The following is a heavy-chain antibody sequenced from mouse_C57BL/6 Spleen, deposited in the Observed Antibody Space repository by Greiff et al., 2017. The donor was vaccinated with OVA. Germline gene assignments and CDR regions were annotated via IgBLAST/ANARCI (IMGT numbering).Heavy chain of an antibody. Sequence: VQLQQSGPELVKPGASVKISCKASGYAFSSSWMNWVKQRPGKGLEWIGRIYPGDGDTNYNGKFKGKATLTADKSSSTAYMQLSSLTSEDSAVYCCARKGDYYGSTYLDYWGQGTTLTVSS. CDR3: ARKGDYYGSTYLDY. D-gene: IGHD1-1*01. J-gene: IGHJ2*01. CDR1: GYAFSSSW. CDR2: IYPGDGDT. V-gene: IGHV1-82*01.